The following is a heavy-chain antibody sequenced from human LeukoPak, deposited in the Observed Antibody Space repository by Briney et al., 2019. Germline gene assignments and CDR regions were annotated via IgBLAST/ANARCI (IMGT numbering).Heavy chain of an antibody. J-gene: IGHJ4*02. V-gene: IGHV4-34*01. CDR1: GGSFRGYY. Sequence: SETLSLTCAVYGGSFRGYYWSWIRQPPGKGLEWIGEINHSGSTNYNPSLKSRVTISVDTSKNQFSLKLSSVTAADTAVYYCARGGDGYNQASDYWGQGTLVTVSS. CDR3: ARGGDGYNQASDY. CDR2: INHSGST. D-gene: IGHD5-24*01.